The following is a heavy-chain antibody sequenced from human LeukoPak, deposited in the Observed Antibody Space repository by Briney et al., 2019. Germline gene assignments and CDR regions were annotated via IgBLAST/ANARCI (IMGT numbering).Heavy chain of an antibody. CDR2: INPKRGGT. CDR1: GYTFTSYN. D-gene: IGHD3-10*01. V-gene: IGHV1-2*06. Sequence: ASVKVSCKASGYTFTSYNMHWVRQAPGQGLEWMGRINPKRGGTNYAQKFQGRVTLTRDTSISTAHMELSRLTSDDTAVYYCALLWFGELWTKDYWGQGTLVTVSS. J-gene: IGHJ4*02. CDR3: ALLWFGELWTKDY.